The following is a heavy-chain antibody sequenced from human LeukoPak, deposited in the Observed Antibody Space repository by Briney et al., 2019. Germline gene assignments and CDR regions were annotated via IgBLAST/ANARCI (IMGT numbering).Heavy chain of an antibody. J-gene: IGHJ4*02. CDR3: ARCLDYGGNSWTLFDS. D-gene: IGHD4-23*01. CDR1: GGSITSSSYH. Sequence: PSETLSPTCTVSGGSITSSSYHWGWIRQPPGKGLEWIGSIYFSGSTYYNPSLKSRVTISVDTSKNQFSLKLSSVTAADTAVYYCARCLDYGGNSWTLFDSWGQGTLVTVSS. V-gene: IGHV4-39*01. CDR2: IYFSGST.